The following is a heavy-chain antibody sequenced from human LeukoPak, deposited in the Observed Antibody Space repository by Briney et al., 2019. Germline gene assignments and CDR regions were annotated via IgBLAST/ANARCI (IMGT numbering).Heavy chain of an antibody. CDR3: AREVDRDWIDH. V-gene: IGHV4-59*01. CDR2: ISYSGNT. Sequence: SETLSLTCTVSGGSITSYYWSWVRQPPGKGLEWIGYISYSGNTKYNPPLKSRVTISIDRSKNQFSLNLNSVTAADTAVYYCAREVDRDWIDHWGQGILVTVSS. D-gene: IGHD5-12*01. CDR1: GGSITSYY. J-gene: IGHJ5*02.